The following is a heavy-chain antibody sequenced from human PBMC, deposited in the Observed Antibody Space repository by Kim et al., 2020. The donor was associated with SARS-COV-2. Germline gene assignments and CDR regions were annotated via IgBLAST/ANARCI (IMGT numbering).Heavy chain of an antibody. CDR3: ARRALGYCSSTSCYEAFDI. J-gene: IGHJ3*02. CDR1: GDSISSYY. V-gene: IGHV4-59*08. CDR2: IYYSGST. Sequence: SETLSLTCTVSGDSISSYYWSWIRQPPGKGLEWIGYIYYSGSTNYNPSLKSRVTISVDTSKNQFSLKLSSVTAADTAVYYCARRALGYCSSTSCYEAFDIWGQGTMVTVSS. D-gene: IGHD2-2*01.